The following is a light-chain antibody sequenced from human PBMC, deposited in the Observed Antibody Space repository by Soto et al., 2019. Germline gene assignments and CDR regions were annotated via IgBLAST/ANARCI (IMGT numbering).Light chain of an antibody. CDR2: KAS. J-gene: IGKJ1*01. V-gene: IGKV1-5*03. CDR1: QSISSW. CDR3: HQYFANSRT. Sequence: DIPMTQFPSTLSASVGNRVTITCRASQSISSWLAWYQQKPGRAPTLLIYKASSLQRGVPSRFNGSGSETEFTLTISSLQAEYFATYYCHQYFANSRTFGQGTKVEIK.